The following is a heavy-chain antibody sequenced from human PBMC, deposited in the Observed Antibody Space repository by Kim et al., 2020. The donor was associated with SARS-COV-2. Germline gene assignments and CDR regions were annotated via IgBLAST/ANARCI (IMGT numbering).Heavy chain of an antibody. Sequence: SETLSLTCTVSGGSISSSSYYWGWIRQPPGKGLEWIGSIYYSGSTYYNPSLKSRVTISVDTSKNQFSLKLSSVTAADTAVYYCASFDPGYGDSYGMDVWGQGTTVTVSS. CDR1: GGSISSSSYY. CDR2: IYYSGST. CDR3: ASFDPGYGDSYGMDV. J-gene: IGHJ6*02. V-gene: IGHV4-39*01. D-gene: IGHD4-17*01.